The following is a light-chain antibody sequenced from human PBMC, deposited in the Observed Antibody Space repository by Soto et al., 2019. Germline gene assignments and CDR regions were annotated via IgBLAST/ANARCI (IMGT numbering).Light chain of an antibody. Sequence: DIQMTQSPSSLSASVGDRVSITCQASHHVNKYLTWYQQKPGKAPNLLIYDVSKLKTGVASRFSGSGSGTQFTLTITNLQPKDFATYYCQHHDVAPYTFGQGTRLDIK. CDR3: QHHDVAPYT. CDR1: HHVNKY. V-gene: IGKV1-33*01. CDR2: DVS. J-gene: IGKJ2*01.